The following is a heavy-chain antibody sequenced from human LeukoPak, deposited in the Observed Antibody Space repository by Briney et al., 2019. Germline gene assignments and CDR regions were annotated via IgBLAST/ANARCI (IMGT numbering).Heavy chain of an antibody. J-gene: IGHJ4*02. Sequence: SQTLSLTCAISGDSVSSNSATWTWIRHSPSRGLEWLGRTYFRSKWYNDYAVSVKSRITINPDTAKNQISLQLNSVTPEDTAVYYCARTNVTIVAMDYWGQGTLVTVPS. CDR1: GDSVSSNSAT. D-gene: IGHD5-12*01. CDR3: ARTNVTIVAMDY. CDR2: TYFRSKWYN. V-gene: IGHV6-1*01.